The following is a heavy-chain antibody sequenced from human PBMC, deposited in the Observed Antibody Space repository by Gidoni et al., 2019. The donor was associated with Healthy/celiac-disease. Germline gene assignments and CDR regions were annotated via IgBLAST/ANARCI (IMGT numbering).Heavy chain of an antibody. D-gene: IGHD3-22*01. Sequence: EVQLLESGGGLVQPGGSLSLSCAASGFTFSSYAMSWVRQAPGKGLEWVSSMSCSGGSTYYADSVKGRFTISRDNSKNTLYLQMNSLRAEDTAVYYCAKGPDSSGYLGYWGQGTLVTVSS. CDR2: MSCSGGST. J-gene: IGHJ4*02. CDR1: GFTFSSYA. CDR3: AKGPDSSGYLGY. V-gene: IGHV3-23*01.